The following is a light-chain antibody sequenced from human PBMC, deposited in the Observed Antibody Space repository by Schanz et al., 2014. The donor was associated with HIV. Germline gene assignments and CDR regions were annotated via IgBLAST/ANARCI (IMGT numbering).Light chain of an antibody. CDR1: QSVSSN. V-gene: IGKV3-15*01. J-gene: IGKJ1*01. CDR2: GAS. Sequence: EIVMTQSPATLSASPGERATLSCRASQSVSSNLAWYQQKPGQSPRLLISGASTRATGIPARFSGSGSGTEFTLTISSLQSEDFAVYFCQQYNNWPPGFGQGTKVEIK. CDR3: QQYNNWPPG.